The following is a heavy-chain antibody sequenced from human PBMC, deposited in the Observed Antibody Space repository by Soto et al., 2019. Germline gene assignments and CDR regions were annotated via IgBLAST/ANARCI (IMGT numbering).Heavy chain of an antibody. D-gene: IGHD3-22*01. CDR2: IDPSDSQT. Sequence: GESLKISCKGSGYSFAVYWITWVRQKPGKGLEWMGRIDPSDSQTYYSPSFRGHVTISVTKSITTVFLQWSSLRASDTAMYYCARQIYDSDTGPNFQYYFDSWGQGTPVTVSS. J-gene: IGHJ4*02. CDR3: ARQIYDSDTGPNFQYYFDS. V-gene: IGHV5-10-1*01. CDR1: GYSFAVYW.